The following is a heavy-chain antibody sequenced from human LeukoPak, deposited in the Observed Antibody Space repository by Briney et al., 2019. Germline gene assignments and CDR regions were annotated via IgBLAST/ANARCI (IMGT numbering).Heavy chain of an antibody. J-gene: IGHJ4*02. CDR3: ARDAKYSYGIDY. CDR1: GGSISSYY. CDR2: ISGSGGST. Sequence: ETLSLTCTVSGGSISSYYWSWIRQPPGKGLEWVSSISGSGGSTYYADSVKGWFTISRDNSKNTLYLQMNSLRAEDTAVYYCARDAKYSYGIDYWGQGTLVTVSS. D-gene: IGHD5-18*01. V-gene: IGHV3-23*01.